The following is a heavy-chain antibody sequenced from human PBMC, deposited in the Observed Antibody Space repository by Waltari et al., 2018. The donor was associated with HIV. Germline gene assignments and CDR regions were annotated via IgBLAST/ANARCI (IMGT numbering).Heavy chain of an antibody. CDR2: MNPNSGNT. CDR3: ARRMAHNYYYYYGMYV. D-gene: IGHD2-15*01. J-gene: IGHJ6*02. Sequence: QVQLVQSGAEVKKPGASVKVSCKASGYTFTSYDINWVRQATGQGLEWMGWMNPNSGNTGYAQKSQGKVTMTRNTSISTAYRELSSLRSEHTAVYDCARRMAHNYYYYYGMYVWGQGPTATVS. CDR1: GYTFTSYD. V-gene: IGHV1-8*01.